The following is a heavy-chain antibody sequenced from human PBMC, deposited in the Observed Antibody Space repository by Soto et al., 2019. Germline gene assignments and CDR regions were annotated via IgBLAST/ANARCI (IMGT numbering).Heavy chain of an antibody. CDR3: AASNTCYYGSSGYYSDD. D-gene: IGHD3-22*01. Sequence: QMQLVQSGPEVKKPGTSVKVSCKASGFTFTSSAVQWVRQARGQRLEWIGWIVVGSGNTNYAQKFQERVTITRDMSKSTAYMELSRQRAEDTAVYYCAASNTCYYGSSGYYSDDWGQGTLVTVSS. J-gene: IGHJ4*02. CDR2: IVVGSGNT. CDR1: GFTFTSSA. V-gene: IGHV1-58*01.